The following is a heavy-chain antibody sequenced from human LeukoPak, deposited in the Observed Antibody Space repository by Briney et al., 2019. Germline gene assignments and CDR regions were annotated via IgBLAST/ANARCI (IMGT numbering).Heavy chain of an antibody. J-gene: IGHJ4*02. CDR2: VSGSGDST. CDR3: ARDLGPQVAATGIYFDY. Sequence: GGSLRLSCAASGFTFSSYAMSWVRQAPGKGLEWVSAVSGSGDSTYYADSAKGRFTISRDNSKNTLYLQMNSLRAEDTAVYYCARDLGPQVAATGIYFDYWGQGTLVTVSS. V-gene: IGHV3-23*01. CDR1: GFTFSSYA. D-gene: IGHD2-15*01.